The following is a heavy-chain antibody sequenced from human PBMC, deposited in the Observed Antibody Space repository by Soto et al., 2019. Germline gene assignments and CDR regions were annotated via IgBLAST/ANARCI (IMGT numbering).Heavy chain of an antibody. Sequence: QVQLVESGGGVVQPGRSLRLSCAVSGFTVSTYGMHWVRQAPGKGVEWVAVISRDGGTKYYADSVKGRFTISRDNSSNTLFLEMNSLRGDDMAVYYCAGEVASGYWGQGTLVTVSS. J-gene: IGHJ4*02. CDR2: ISRDGGTK. CDR1: GFTVSTYG. CDR3: AGEVASGY. V-gene: IGHV3-30*03. D-gene: IGHD2-21*01.